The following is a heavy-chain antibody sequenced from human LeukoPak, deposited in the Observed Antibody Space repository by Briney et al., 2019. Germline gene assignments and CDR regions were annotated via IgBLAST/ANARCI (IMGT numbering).Heavy chain of an antibody. CDR1: GFPFSSYS. CDR3: ARALDELAAFDI. V-gene: IGHV3-21*01. Sequence: PGGSLRLSCAASGFPFSSYSMNWARQAPGKGLEGVSSISSSSNYIYYADSVKGRFTISRDNANNSLYLQMNSLRAEDTAVYYCARALDELAAFDIWGQGTIVTVSS. J-gene: IGHJ3*02. CDR2: ISSSSNYI. D-gene: IGHD3-10*01.